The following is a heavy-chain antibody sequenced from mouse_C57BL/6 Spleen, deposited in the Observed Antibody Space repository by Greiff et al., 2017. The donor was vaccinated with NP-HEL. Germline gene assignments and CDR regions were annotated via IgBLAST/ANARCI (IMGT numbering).Heavy chain of an antibody. CDR3: ARDRPNLYFDY. CDR2: INYDGSST. CDR1: GFTFSDYY. V-gene: IGHV5-16*01. Sequence: DVKLVESEGGLVQPGSSMKLSCTASGFTFSDYYMAWVRQVPEKGLEWVANINYDGSSTYYLDSLKSRFIISRDNAKNILYLQMSSLKSEDTATYYCARDRPNLYFDYWGQGTTLTVSS. J-gene: IGHJ2*01.